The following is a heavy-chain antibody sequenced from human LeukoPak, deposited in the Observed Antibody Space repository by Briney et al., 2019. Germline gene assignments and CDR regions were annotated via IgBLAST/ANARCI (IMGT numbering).Heavy chain of an antibody. Sequence: GGSLRLSCAASGFTFSSYGMHWVRQAPGKGLEWVAVIWYDGSNKYYADSVMGRFTISRDNSKNTLYLQMNSLRAEDTAVYYCAKDSVGDGYFDYWGQGTLVTVSS. V-gene: IGHV3-33*06. J-gene: IGHJ4*02. CDR2: IWYDGSNK. CDR1: GFTFSSYG. CDR3: AKDSVGDGYFDY. D-gene: IGHD3-16*01.